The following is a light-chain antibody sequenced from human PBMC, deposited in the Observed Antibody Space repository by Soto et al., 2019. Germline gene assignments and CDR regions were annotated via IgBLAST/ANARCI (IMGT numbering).Light chain of an antibody. CDR3: STCHDSLNALGV. J-gene: IGLJ3*02. V-gene: IGLV1-44*01. CDR2: NNN. Sequence: QPVLTQPPSASGTPGQRVTISCSGSRSHIGYNTVTRYQQFPGTAPYLLIHNNNQRPSGVPGRLSGSKAGTSGSLAIRGLPSEDADDYYCSTCHDSLNALGVFGGGTKLTVL. CDR1: RSHIGYNT.